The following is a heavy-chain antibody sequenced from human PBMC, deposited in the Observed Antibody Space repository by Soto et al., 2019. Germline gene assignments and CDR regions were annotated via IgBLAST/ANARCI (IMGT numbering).Heavy chain of an antibody. D-gene: IGHD2-15*01. Sequence: GGSLRLSCAASGLTVSSNYMSWVRQAPGKGLEWVSVIYSNGNTYYADSVKGRFTISRDNSKNTVYLQMNSLRAEDTAVYYCAREQPPALYFGMDVWGQGTTVTVSS. CDR2: IYSNGNT. CDR3: AREQPPALYFGMDV. V-gene: IGHV3-66*01. J-gene: IGHJ6*02. CDR1: GLTVSSNY.